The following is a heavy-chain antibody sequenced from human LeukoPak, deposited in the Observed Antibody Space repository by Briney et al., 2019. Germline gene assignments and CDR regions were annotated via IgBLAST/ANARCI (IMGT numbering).Heavy chain of an antibody. D-gene: IGHD4-17*01. V-gene: IGHV1-8*03. CDR2: MNPNSGNT. Sequence: GAPVKVSCKASGYTFTSYDINWVRQATGQGLEWMGWMNPNSGNTGYAQKFQGRVTITRNTSISTAYMELSSLRSEDTAVYYCARSFYGDYDDAFDIWGQGTMVTVSS. CDR1: GYTFTSYD. CDR3: ARSFYGDYDDAFDI. J-gene: IGHJ3*02.